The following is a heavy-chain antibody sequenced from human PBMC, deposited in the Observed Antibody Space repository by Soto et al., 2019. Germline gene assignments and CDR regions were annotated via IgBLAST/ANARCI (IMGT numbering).Heavy chain of an antibody. Sequence: LGESLKISCKGSGYSFTSYWIGWVRQMPGKGLEWMGIIYPGDSDTRYSPSFQGQVTISADKSISTAYLQWSSLKASDTAMYYCARRARSYYDSSGYYSFYYFDYWGQGTLVTVS. J-gene: IGHJ4*02. CDR3: ARRARSYYDSSGYYSFYYFDY. CDR1: GYSFTSYW. V-gene: IGHV5-51*01. D-gene: IGHD3-22*01. CDR2: IYPGDSDT.